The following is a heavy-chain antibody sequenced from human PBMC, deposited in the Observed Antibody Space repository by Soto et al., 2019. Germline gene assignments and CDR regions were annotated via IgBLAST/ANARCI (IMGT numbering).Heavy chain of an antibody. CDR3: ARGGSPPKDRLRYFDWLLPPYYYYGMDV. J-gene: IGHJ6*02. CDR1: GFTFSDYY. V-gene: IGHV3-11*01. D-gene: IGHD3-9*01. Sequence: PWGSLRLSCAASGFTFSDYYMSWIRQAPGKGLEWVSYISSSGSTIYYADSVKGRFTISRDNAKNSLYLQMNSLRAEDTAVYYCARGGSPPKDRLRYFDWLLPPYYYYGMDVWGQGTTVTVSS. CDR2: ISSSGSTI.